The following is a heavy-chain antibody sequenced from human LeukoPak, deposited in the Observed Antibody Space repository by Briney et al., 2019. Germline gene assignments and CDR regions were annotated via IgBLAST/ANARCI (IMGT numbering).Heavy chain of an antibody. V-gene: IGHV3-30*02. CDR2: IQYDGSNK. Sequence: PGGSLRLSCAASGFTFSSYGMHWVRQAPGKGLEWVAFIQYDGSNKYYADSVKGRFTISRDNSKNTLYLQMNSLRAEDTAVYYCAKDRSIMGATSGVFDYWGQGTLVTVSS. CDR3: AKDRSIMGATSGVFDY. D-gene: IGHD1-26*01. J-gene: IGHJ4*02. CDR1: GFTFSSYG.